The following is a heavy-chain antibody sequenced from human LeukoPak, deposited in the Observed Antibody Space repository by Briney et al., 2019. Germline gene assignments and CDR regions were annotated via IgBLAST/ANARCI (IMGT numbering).Heavy chain of an antibody. CDR1: GFTFSSFS. Sequence: GGSLRLSCAASGFTFSSFSMNWVRQAPGKGLEWVSYISSTSTHIYYADSVKGRFTVSRDNAKDSLYLQMNSLRDEDTAVYYCARDLISGDYTFDYWGQGALVTVSS. CDR2: ISSTSTHI. D-gene: IGHD4-11*01. V-gene: IGHV3-21*05. J-gene: IGHJ4*02. CDR3: ARDLISGDYTFDY.